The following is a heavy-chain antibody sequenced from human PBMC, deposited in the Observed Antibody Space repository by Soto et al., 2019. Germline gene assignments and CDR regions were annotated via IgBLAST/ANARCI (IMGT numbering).Heavy chain of an antibody. CDR2: ISYDGSNK. CDR3: ARDMGLYSYGYDY. V-gene: IGHV3-30-3*01. D-gene: IGHD5-18*01. Sequence: GGSLRLSCAASGFTFSSYAMYWVRQAPGKGLEWVAVISYDGSNKYYADSVKGRFTISRDNSKNTLYLQMNSLRAEDTAVYYCARDMGLYSYGYDYWGQGTLVTVSS. CDR1: GFTFSSYA. J-gene: IGHJ4*02.